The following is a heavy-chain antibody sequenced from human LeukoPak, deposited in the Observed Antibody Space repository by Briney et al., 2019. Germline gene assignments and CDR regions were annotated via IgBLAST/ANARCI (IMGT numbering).Heavy chain of an antibody. CDR1: GFTFSSYG. V-gene: IGHV3-33*01. D-gene: IGHD3-22*01. Sequence: GGSLRLSCAASGFTFSSYGMHWVRQAPGKGLERVAVIWYDGSNKYYADSVKGRFTISRDNSKNTLYLQMNSLRAEDTAVYYCARDESGSGYEYYFDYWGQGTLVTVSS. CDR2: IWYDGSNK. J-gene: IGHJ4*02. CDR3: ARDESGSGYEYYFDY.